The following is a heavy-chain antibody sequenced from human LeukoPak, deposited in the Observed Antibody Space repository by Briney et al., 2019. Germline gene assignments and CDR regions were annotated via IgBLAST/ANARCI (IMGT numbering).Heavy chain of an antibody. CDR2: ISYDGSNK. D-gene: IGHD6-19*01. V-gene: IGHV3-30*03. J-gene: IGHJ4*02. CDR3: ARELIAVADTVGDF. Sequence: GGSLRLSCAASGFTFSSYGMHWVRQAPGKGLEWVAVISYDGSNKYYADSVKGRFTISRDNAKNSPYLQMNSLRAEDTAVYYCARELIAVADTVGDFWGQGIVVTVSS. CDR1: GFTFSSYG.